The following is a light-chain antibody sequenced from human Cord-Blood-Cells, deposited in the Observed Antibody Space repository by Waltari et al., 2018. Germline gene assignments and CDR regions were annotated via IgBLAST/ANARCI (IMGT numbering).Light chain of an antibody. Sequence: QSALTQPRSVSGSPGQSVTLSCTGPSSDVGRYNYVSWYQQHPGKAPKLMIYDVSKRPSGVPDRFSGSKSGNTASLTISGLQAEDEADYYCCSYAGSYTYVFGTGTKVTVL. J-gene: IGLJ1*01. V-gene: IGLV2-11*01. CDR1: SSDVGRYNY. CDR2: DVS. CDR3: CSYAGSYTYV.